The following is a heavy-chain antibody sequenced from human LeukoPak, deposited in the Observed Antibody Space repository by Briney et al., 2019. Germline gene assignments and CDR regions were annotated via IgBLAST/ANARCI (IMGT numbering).Heavy chain of an antibody. Sequence: SGGSLRLSCAASGFTFSSYAMPWVRQAPGKGLEWVAVISYDGSNKYYADSVKGRFTISRDNSKNTLYLQMNSLRAEDTAVYYCAREGELERLISLDYWGQGTLVTVSS. V-gene: IGHV3-30-3*01. CDR3: AREGELERLISLDY. J-gene: IGHJ4*02. D-gene: IGHD1-1*01. CDR2: ISYDGSNK. CDR1: GFTFSSYA.